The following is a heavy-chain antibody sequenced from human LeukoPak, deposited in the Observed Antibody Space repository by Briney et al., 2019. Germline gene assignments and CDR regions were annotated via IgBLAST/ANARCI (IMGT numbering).Heavy chain of an antibody. CDR2: INHSGST. Sequence: SETLSLTXAVYGGSFSGYYWSWIRQPPGKGLEWIGEINHSGSTNYNPSLKSRVTISVDTSKNQFSLKLSSVTAADTAVYYCARGSGYSSLYYFDYWGQGTLVTVSS. CDR1: GGSFSGYY. J-gene: IGHJ4*02. D-gene: IGHD6-13*01. CDR3: ARGSGYSSLYYFDY. V-gene: IGHV4-34*01.